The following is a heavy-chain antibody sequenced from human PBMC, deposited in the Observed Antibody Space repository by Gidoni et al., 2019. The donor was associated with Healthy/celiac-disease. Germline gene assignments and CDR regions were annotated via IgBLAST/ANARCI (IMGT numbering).Heavy chain of an antibody. D-gene: IGHD1-26*01. CDR1: GFTFSSYA. J-gene: IGHJ4*02. CDR3: AKGGELLGVDY. CDR2: ISGSGGRT. Sequence: EVQLLESGGGLVQPGGSLRLSCAAPGFTFSSYAMGWVRQAPGKGLQWVSAISGSGGRTYYADSVKGRFTISRDNSKNTLYLQMNSLRAEDTAVYYCAKGGELLGVDYWGQGTLVTVSS. V-gene: IGHV3-23*01.